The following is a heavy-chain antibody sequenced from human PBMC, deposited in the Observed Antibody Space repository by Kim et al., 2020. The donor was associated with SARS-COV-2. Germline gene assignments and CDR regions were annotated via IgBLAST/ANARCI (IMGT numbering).Heavy chain of an antibody. Sequence: GGSLRLSCTVSGFTFNTYRMTWVRQAPGKGLEWVANIKHDGSEKYYVDSVKGRFTISRDNARNSLYLQMDSLRADDTALYYCVAGGTDLGDRGQGSQVTV. D-gene: IGHD3-16*01. J-gene: IGHJ4*02. V-gene: IGHV3-7*01. CDR1: GFTFNTYR. CDR3: VAGGTDLGD. CDR2: IKHDGSEK.